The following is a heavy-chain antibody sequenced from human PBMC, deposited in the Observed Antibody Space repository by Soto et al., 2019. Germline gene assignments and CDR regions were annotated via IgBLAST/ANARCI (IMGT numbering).Heavy chain of an antibody. V-gene: IGHV1-69*02. CDR1: GGTFSSYT. D-gene: IGHD4-17*01. CDR2: IIPILGIA. CDR3: ARWFYYGDYDY. J-gene: IGHJ4*02. Sequence: SVKVSCKASGGTFSSYTIGWVRQAPGQGLEWMGRIIPILGIANYAQKFQGRVTITADKSTSTAYMELSSLRSEDTAVYYCARWFYYGDYDYWGQGTLVTVSS.